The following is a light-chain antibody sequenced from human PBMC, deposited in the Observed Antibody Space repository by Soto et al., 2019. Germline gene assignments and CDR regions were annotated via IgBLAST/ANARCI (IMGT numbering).Light chain of an antibody. CDR2: KAS. CDR1: QSISMS. J-gene: IGKJ1*01. V-gene: IGKV1-5*03. Sequence: DIQMTQSPSTLSASVGDRVTITCWASQSISMSLAWYQQKPGKAPKLLIYKASSLESGVPSRFSGSISGTEFTLTISSLQPDDFATYYCQQYSTYSRAFGQGTKVEIK. CDR3: QQYSTYSRA.